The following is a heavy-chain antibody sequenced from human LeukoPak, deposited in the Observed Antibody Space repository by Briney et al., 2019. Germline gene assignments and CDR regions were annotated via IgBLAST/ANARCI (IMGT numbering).Heavy chain of an antibody. J-gene: IGHJ4*02. CDR3: ARATQGSGRGD. V-gene: IGHV1-2*02. D-gene: IGHD2-15*01. CDR2: INPNSGGT. Sequence: ASVKVSCKASGYTFTGSYMHWVRQAPGQVLEWMGWINPNSGGTNYAQKFQGRVTVTSDTSISTAYMELSSLTSDDTAVYYCARATQGSGRGDWGQGTLVTVSS. CDR1: GYTFTGSY.